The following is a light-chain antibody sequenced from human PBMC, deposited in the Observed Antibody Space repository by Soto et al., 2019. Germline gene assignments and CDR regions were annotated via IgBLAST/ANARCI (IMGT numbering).Light chain of an antibody. CDR3: QQYNNWPLYS. Sequence: EIVLTQSPATLSLSPGERATLSCRASQSVSRYLAWYQQKPGQAPRLLIYDASNRATGIPARFSGNGSGTDFTLTISSLEPEDFGVYYCQQYNNWPLYSFGQGTKLEIK. CDR2: DAS. J-gene: IGKJ2*01. V-gene: IGKV3-11*01. CDR1: QSVSRY.